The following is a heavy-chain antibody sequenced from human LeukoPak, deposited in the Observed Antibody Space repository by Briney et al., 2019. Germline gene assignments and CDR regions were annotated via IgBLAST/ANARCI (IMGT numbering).Heavy chain of an antibody. CDR2: TDAGGSST. CDR3: ARGPPTGGGAYVGDY. CDR1: ELNFENHW. D-gene: IGHD2-8*02. J-gene: IGHJ4*01. V-gene: IGHV3-74*01. Sequence: GGSLRLSCAASELNFENHWMHWVRQVPGKGLEWVLRTDAGGSSTSYADSVRGRFSISRDNGKSTLYLQMNSLRVEDTAVYYCARGPPTGGGAYVGDYWGHGTLVTVSS.